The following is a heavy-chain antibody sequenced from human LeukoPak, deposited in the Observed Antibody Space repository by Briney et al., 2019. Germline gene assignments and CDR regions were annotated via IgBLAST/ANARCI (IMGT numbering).Heavy chain of an antibody. Sequence: GGSLRLSCAASGFTFSSCGMHWVRQAPGKGLEWVAVIWYDGSNKYYADSVKGRFTISRDNSKNTLYLQMNSLRAEDTAVYYCARGNYGDYPGAFDIWGQGTMVTVSS. CDR3: ARGNYGDYPGAFDI. J-gene: IGHJ3*02. V-gene: IGHV3-33*01. CDR2: IWYDGSNK. D-gene: IGHD4-17*01. CDR1: GFTFSSCG.